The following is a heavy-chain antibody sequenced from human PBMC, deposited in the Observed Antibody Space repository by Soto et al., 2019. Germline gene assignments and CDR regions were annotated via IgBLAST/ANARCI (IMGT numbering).Heavy chain of an antibody. Sequence: PSETLSLTCTVSGGSVGSGGYYWSWIRQPPGKGLEWIGYIYYTGSIKYIPSLKSRVTISVDTSKNQFSLKLRSVTAADTAVYYCARVRGYYDNPGLTPDHWGQGTLVTVSS. CDR3: ARVRGYYDNPGLTPDH. J-gene: IGHJ4*02. CDR2: IYYTGSI. CDR1: GGSVGSGGYY. V-gene: IGHV4-61*08. D-gene: IGHD3-22*01.